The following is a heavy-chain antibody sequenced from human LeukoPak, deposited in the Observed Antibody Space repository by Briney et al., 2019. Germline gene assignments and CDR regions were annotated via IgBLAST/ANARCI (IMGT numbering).Heavy chain of an antibody. CDR1: GFTFSSYE. J-gene: IGHJ4*02. Sequence: PGGSLRLSCAASGFTFSSYEMNWVRQAPGKGLEWVSYISSSGSTIYYADSVKGRFTISRDNAKNSLYLQMNSLRAEDTAVYYCAACLSATWAIDYWGQGTLVTVSS. D-gene: IGHD1-1*01. CDR2: ISSSGSTI. CDR3: AACLSATWAIDY. V-gene: IGHV3-48*03.